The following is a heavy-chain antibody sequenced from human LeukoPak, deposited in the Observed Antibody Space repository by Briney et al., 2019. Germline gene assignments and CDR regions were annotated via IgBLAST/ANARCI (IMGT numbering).Heavy chain of an antibody. J-gene: IGHJ6*03. Sequence: PGGSLRLSCAASEFTFSTYGMSWVRQAPGKGLEWVSAVSSTGGTTYYADSVKGRFTISRDNSKNTLFLQMNSLRAEDTAVYYCAKNGEGGAFCTGGTRYPYYYCYMDVWGKGTTVTISS. V-gene: IGHV3-23*01. D-gene: IGHD2-8*02. CDR1: EFTFSTYG. CDR2: VSSTGGTT. CDR3: AKNGEGGAFCTGGTRYPYYYCYMDV.